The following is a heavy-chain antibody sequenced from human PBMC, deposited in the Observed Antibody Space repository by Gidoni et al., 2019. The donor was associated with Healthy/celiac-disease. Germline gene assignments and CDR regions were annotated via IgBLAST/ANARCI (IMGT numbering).Heavy chain of an antibody. J-gene: IGHJ6*03. D-gene: IGHD2-21*01. CDR2: INHSGST. V-gene: IGHV4-34*01. CDR3: ARVVVGAYYYYYYMDV. CDR1: GGSFSGYY. Sequence: QVQLQQWGAGLLKPSETLSLTCAVYGGSFSGYYWSWIRQPPGKGLEWIGEINHSGSTNYNPSLKSRVTISVDTSKNQFSLKLSSVTAADTAVYYCARVVVGAYYYYYYMDVWGKGTTVTVSS.